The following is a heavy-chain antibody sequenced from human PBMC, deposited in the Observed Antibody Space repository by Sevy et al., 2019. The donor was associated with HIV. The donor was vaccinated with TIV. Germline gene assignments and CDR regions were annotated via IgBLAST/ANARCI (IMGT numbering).Heavy chain of an antibody. CDR1: GFTFGNYW. V-gene: IGHV3-74*01. Sequence: GGSLRLSCAASGFTFGNYWMHWVRQAPGKGLVWISRINNDGSNTNYADSVKGRFTTSRDNAKKTPNLQMNSLRAEDTAVYYCGREMISMVPGVPDAFDIWGQGTMVTVSS. J-gene: IGHJ3*02. CDR2: INNDGSNT. CDR3: GREMISMVPGVPDAFDI. D-gene: IGHD3-10*01.